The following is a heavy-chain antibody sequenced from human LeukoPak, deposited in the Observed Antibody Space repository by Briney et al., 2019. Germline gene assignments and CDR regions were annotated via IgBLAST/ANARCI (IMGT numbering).Heavy chain of an antibody. CDR3: ARVKDGYNSIDH. Sequence: ASVKVSCKASGYTFTSYDINWVRQATGQGLEWMGWMNPNSGNTGYAQKFQGRVTITRNTSISTAYMELSSLRSEDTAVYYCARVKDGYNSIDHWGQGTLVTVSS. CDR2: MNPNSGNT. D-gene: IGHD5-24*01. J-gene: IGHJ4*02. CDR1: GYTFTSYD. V-gene: IGHV1-8*03.